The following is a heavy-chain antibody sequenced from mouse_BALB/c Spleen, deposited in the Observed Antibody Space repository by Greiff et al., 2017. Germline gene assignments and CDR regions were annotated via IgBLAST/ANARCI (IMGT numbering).Heavy chain of an antibody. D-gene: IGHD1-1*02. V-gene: IGHV2-9-2*01. CDR2: IWTGGGT. Sequence: QVQLQQSGPGLVAPSQSLSITCTVSGFSLTSYDISWIRQPPGKGLEWLGVIWTGGGTNYNSAFMSRLSISKDNSKSQVFLKMNSLQTDDTAIYYCVRANYFAYWGQGTLVTVSA. CDR3: VRANYFAY. J-gene: IGHJ3*01. CDR1: GFSLTSYD.